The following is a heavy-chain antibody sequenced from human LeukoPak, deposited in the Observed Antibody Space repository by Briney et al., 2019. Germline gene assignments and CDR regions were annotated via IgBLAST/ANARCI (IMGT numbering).Heavy chain of an antibody. CDR3: AKVLFSVAAAHFDY. CDR1: GFTFSSYA. D-gene: IGHD6-13*01. J-gene: IGHJ4*02. Sequence: SGGSLRLSCAASGFTFSSYAMSWVREAPGKGLEWVSAISGSGGSTYYAASVKGWFTISRDNSKNTLYLQMNSLRAEDTAVYYCAKVLFSVAAAHFDYWGQGTLVTVSS. CDR2: ISGSGGST. V-gene: IGHV3-23*01.